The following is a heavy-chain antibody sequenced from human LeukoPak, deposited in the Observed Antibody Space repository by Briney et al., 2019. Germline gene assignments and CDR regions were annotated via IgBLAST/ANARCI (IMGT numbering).Heavy chain of an antibody. J-gene: IGHJ4*02. CDR2: SSGGGGGT. CDR1: GFTFNSYG. D-gene: IGHD2-15*01. CDR3: AKAVVGVAAIAY. Sequence: GGSLRLSCAASGFTFNSYGMSWVRQAPGKGLEWVSASSGGGGGTYYADSVKGRFTISRDHSKNTLYLQMNSLRAEDTAVYCCAKAVVGVAAIAYWGQGTLVTVSS. V-gene: IGHV3-23*01.